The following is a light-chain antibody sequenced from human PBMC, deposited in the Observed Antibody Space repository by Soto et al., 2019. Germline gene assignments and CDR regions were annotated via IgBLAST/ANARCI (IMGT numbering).Light chain of an antibody. J-gene: IGLJ1*01. V-gene: IGLV1-40*01. Sequence: SVLTQPPSVSGAPGQRVTISCTGSSSNIGAGYDVHWYQQLPGTAPRVLIYGNNNRPSGVPDRFSGSKSGTSASLAITGLQAEDEADYYCQSYDSSLSVYVFGTGTKVTVL. CDR1: SSNIGAGYD. CDR3: QSYDSSLSVYV. CDR2: GNN.